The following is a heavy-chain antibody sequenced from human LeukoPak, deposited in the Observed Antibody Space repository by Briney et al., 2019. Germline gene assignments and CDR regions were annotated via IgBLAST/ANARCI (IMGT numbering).Heavy chain of an antibody. CDR3: ARESTAMISHNWFDP. Sequence: ASVKVSCKASGYIFTNYGITWVRQVPGQGLEWMGWISPYNGNTNYAEKFQARVTMATDTSTSTAYMELRSLRSDDTAVYYCARESTAMISHNWFDPWGQGTLVTVSP. J-gene: IGHJ5*02. V-gene: IGHV1-18*01. CDR1: GYIFTNYG. D-gene: IGHD3/OR15-3a*01. CDR2: ISPYNGNT.